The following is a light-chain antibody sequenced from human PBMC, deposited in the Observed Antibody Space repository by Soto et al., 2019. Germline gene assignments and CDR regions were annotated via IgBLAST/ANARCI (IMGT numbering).Light chain of an antibody. V-gene: IGKV1-5*01. J-gene: IGKJ1*01. CDR3: QQYSSYSPS. Sequence: DIQLPQYSSSLSASVGDRGTITFRASQGISSYLNWYQQKPGKAPKLLIYDASSLVSGVPSRFSGSGSGTESTLTISGLQPDDFATYYCQQYSSYSPSFGQGTKVDI. CDR2: DAS. CDR1: QGISSY.